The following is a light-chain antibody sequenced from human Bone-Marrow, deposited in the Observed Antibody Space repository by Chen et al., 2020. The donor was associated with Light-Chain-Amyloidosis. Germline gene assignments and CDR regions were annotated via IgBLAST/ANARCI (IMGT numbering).Light chain of an antibody. CDR3: QVWDRSSDRPV. J-gene: IGLJ3*02. CDR2: DDS. CDR1: NIGSTS. V-gene: IGLV3-21*02. Sequence: SYVLTQPSSVSVAPGQTATIACGGNNIGSTSVHWYQQTPGQAPLLVAYDDSDRPPGIPERLSGYDSGNTATLTSSRVEAGDEAEYYCQVWDRSSDRPVFGGGTKLTVL.